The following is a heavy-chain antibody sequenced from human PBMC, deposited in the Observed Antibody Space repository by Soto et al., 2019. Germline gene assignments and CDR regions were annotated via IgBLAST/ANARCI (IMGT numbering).Heavy chain of an antibody. D-gene: IGHD3-10*01. Sequence: GASVKVSCKASGYTFTGYYMHWVRQAPGQGLEWMGWINPNSGGTNYAQKFQGWVTMTRDTSISTAYMELSRLRSDDTAVYYCAKAGYGSGSSPPYGMDVWGQGTTVTVS. CDR1: GYTFTGYY. J-gene: IGHJ6*02. V-gene: IGHV1-2*04. CDR2: INPNSGGT. CDR3: AKAGYGSGSSPPYGMDV.